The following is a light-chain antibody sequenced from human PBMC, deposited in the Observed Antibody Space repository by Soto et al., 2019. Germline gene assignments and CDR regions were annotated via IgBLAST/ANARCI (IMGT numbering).Light chain of an antibody. CDR2: KAS. Sequence: DIQMTQSPSTLSASVGDRVSSTCRASESISSWLAWYQQKPGKAPKILINKASNLESGVPSRFSGSGSGTEFTLTISSLQPDDFATYYCQQYNTYPLTFGGGTEVEIK. V-gene: IGKV1-5*03. CDR1: ESISSW. J-gene: IGKJ4*01. CDR3: QQYNTYPLT.